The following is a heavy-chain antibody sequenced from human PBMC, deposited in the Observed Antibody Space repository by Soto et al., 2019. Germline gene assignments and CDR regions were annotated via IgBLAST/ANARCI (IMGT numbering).Heavy chain of an antibody. CDR3: ARGRWLQSDYYYGTDV. V-gene: IGHV1-69*06. CDR1: GGTFSSYA. J-gene: IGHJ6*02. D-gene: IGHD5-12*01. Sequence: SVKVSCKASGGTFSSYAISWVRQAPGQGLEWMGGIIPIFGTANYAQKFQGRVTITADKSTSTAYMELSSLRSEDTAVYYCARGRWLQSDYYYGTDVWGQGTRVTVSS. CDR2: IIPIFGTA.